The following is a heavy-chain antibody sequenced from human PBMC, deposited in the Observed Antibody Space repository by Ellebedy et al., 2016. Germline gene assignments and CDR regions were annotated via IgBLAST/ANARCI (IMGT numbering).Heavy chain of an antibody. CDR1: GASMSNNY. J-gene: IGHJ4*02. V-gene: IGHV4-4*07. CDR3: VRDGYQGGSDWWGAY. D-gene: IGHD6-19*01. Sequence: SETLSLXXTVFGASMSNNYWTWIRQPAGKGLEWIGRIYPSVTTDYNPSLKSRVSMSVDTSKKQFSLKLTSVTAADTAVYYCVRDGYQGGSDWWGAYWGQGTLVTVSS. CDR2: IYPSVTT.